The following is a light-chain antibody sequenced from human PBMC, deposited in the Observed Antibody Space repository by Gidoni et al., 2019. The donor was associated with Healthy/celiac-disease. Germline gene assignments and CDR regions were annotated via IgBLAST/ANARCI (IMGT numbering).Light chain of an antibody. J-gene: IGKJ1*01. CDR1: QSVSSS. Sequence: EIAMTQSPATLSVSPGERATLSCRASQSVSSSFAWYQQKPGQATSLLIYGASTRATGIPARFSGGGSGTEFTLTISSLQSENFAVYYCQRNNTWPSWTFGRGTKVEIK. V-gene: IGKV3-15*01. CDR2: GAS. CDR3: QRNNTWPSWT.